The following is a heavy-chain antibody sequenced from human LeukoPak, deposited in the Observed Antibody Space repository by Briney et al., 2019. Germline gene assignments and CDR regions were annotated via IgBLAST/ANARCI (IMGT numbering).Heavy chain of an antibody. CDR1: GGSISSDDYW. Sequence: SETLSLTCTVSGGSISSDDYWWGWIRQPPGRGLEWIGTIFYSGTTYYNPSLKSRVTISVETSKNQFSLKLSSVTAADTAVYYCARVRRFGELYYFDYWGQGTLVTVSS. CDR3: ARVRRFGELYYFDY. D-gene: IGHD3-10*01. V-gene: IGHV4-39*07. J-gene: IGHJ4*02. CDR2: IFYSGTT.